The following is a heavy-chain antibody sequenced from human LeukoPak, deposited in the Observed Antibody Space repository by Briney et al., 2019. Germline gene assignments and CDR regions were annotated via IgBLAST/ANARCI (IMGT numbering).Heavy chain of an antibody. J-gene: IGHJ4*02. V-gene: IGHV1-2*02. D-gene: IGHD4-23*01. CDR1: GSTFTGYY. Sequence: ASVKVSCKASGSTFTGYYMHWVRQAPGPGLEWMGWINPNSGGTNYEQKFQGRVTMTRDTSTSTAYMELSRLRSDDTAVYYCARDYGGNSEFRYWGQGTLVTVSS. CDR2: INPNSGGT. CDR3: ARDYGGNSEFRY.